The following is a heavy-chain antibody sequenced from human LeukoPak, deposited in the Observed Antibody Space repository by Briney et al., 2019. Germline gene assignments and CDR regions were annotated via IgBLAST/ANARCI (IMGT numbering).Heavy chain of an antibody. D-gene: IGHD1-26*01. CDR2: ISSNGGST. CDR3: ARFGIVGATLETYWYFDL. J-gene: IGHJ2*01. CDR1: GFTFSSYA. V-gene: IGHV3-64*01. Sequence: PGGSLRLSCAASGFTFSSYAMHWVRQAPGKGLEYVSAISSNGGSTYYANSVKGRFTISRDNAKNSLYLQMNSLRAEDTAVYYCARFGIVGATLETYWYFDLWGRGTLVTVSS.